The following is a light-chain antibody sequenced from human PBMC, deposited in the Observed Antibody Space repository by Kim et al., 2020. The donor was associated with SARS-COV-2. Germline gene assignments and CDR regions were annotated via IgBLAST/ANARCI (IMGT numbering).Light chain of an antibody. V-gene: IGKV1-9*01. J-gene: IGKJ4*01. CDR3: QQLNSLPLT. CDR1: PAASTY. CDR2: AAS. Sequence: ASAGDIVTITCRASPAASTYLAWYQQKPAKAPKLLIYAASTLQSGVPSRFSGSGSGTHFTLTISSLQAEDVATYYCQQLNSLPLTFGGGTKVDIK.